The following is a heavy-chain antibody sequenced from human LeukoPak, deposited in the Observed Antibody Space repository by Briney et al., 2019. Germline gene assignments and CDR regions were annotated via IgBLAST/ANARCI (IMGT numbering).Heavy chain of an antibody. CDR2: FGTMSGDT. CDR3: SRDQREPSNYNYYGMDV. J-gene: IGHJ6*02. Sequence: GGSLRLSCAASGLIFNSNTFSWVRQAPGKGLEWVSSFGTMSGDTYYADSVRGRFTMSSDSAKMSVFLQMDSLSVDDTAVYYCSRDQREPSNYNYYGMDVRGQGTTVTVSS. D-gene: IGHD1-14*01. CDR1: GLIFNSNT. V-gene: IGHV3-21*01.